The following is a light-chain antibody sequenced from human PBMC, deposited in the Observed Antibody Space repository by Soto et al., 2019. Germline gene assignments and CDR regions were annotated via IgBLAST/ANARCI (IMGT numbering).Light chain of an antibody. CDR1: QTISSW. Sequence: DIQMTQSPSTLSGSVGDRVTTTCRASQTISSWLAWYQQKPGKAPKLLIYKASTLKSGVPSRFSGSGSGTEFTLTISSLRPDDFATYYCQHYNSYSEAFGQGTKV. CDR3: QHYNSYSEA. V-gene: IGKV1-5*03. J-gene: IGKJ1*01. CDR2: KAS.